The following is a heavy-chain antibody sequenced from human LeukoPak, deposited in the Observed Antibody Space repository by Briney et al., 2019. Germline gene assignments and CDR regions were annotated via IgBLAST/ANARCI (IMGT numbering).Heavy chain of an antibody. CDR1: GVTFSSYV. D-gene: IGHD5-18*01. CDR2: ISESGTGT. Sequence: GGSLRLSCEASGVTFSSYVMSWVRQAPGKGLEWVSAISESGTGTYYADSVKGRFTISRDNSKNTLSLQMNSLRAEDTAVYYCAKDIAQGYTFGSIEEDYWGQGTLVTVSS. V-gene: IGHV3-23*01. J-gene: IGHJ4*02. CDR3: AKDIAQGYTFGSIEEDY.